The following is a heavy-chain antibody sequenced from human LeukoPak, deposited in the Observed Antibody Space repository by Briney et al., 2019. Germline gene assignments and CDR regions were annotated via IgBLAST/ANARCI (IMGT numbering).Heavy chain of an antibody. V-gene: IGHV3-30*02. Sequence: GRSLRLSCAASGFTFSSYGMHWVRQAPGKGLEWVAFIRYDGSNKYYADSVKGRFTISRDNSKNTLYLQMNSLRAEDTAVYYCARDSGDEVPYGDYEGLGYDAFDIWGQGTMVTVSS. J-gene: IGHJ3*02. CDR3: ARDSGDEVPYGDYEGLGYDAFDI. D-gene: IGHD4-17*01. CDR1: GFTFSSYG. CDR2: IRYDGSNK.